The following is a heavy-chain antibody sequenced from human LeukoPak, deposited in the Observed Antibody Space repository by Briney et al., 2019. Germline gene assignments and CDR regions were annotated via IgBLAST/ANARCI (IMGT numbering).Heavy chain of an antibody. J-gene: IGHJ4*02. CDR3: AKDMDPVGDRFDY. Sequence: HPGGSLRLSCAASGFTFDDYAMHWVRQAPGKGLEWVSGISWNSGSIGYADSVKGRFTISRDNAKNSLYLQMNSLRAEDTALYYCAKDMDPVGDRFDYWGQGTLVTVSS. CDR2: ISWNSGSI. V-gene: IGHV3-9*01. CDR1: GFTFDDYA. D-gene: IGHD2-2*01.